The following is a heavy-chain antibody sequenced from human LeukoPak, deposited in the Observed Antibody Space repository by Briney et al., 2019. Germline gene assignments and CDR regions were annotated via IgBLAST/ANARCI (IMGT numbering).Heavy chain of an antibody. D-gene: IGHD2-2*01. CDR2: INAGNGNT. CDR3: ARILLRYCSITSCSFGF. J-gene: IGHJ5*01. V-gene: IGHV1-3*01. CDR1: GYTFTSYA. Sequence: ASVKVSCKASGYTFTSYAMHWVRQAPGQGLEWMGWINAGNGNTEYSQKFQGRVTITRDTSASTAYMELSSLRSEDTAVYYCARILLRYCSITSCSFGFWGQGTLVTVFS.